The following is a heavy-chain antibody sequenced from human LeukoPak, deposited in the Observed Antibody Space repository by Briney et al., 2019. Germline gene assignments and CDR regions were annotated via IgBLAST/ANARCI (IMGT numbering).Heavy chain of an antibody. CDR2: IYYSGST. D-gene: IGHD5-24*01. CDR3: ARGWYRRDAYNGAFDY. CDR1: GDSISSSSYY. Sequence: PSETLSLTCAVSGDSISSSSYYWGWIRQPPGRGLECIGSIYYSGSTYYNPSLKSRVTISVDRSKNQFSLKLSSVTAADTAVYYCARGWYRRDAYNGAFDYWGQGTLVTVSS. J-gene: IGHJ4*02. V-gene: IGHV4-39*07.